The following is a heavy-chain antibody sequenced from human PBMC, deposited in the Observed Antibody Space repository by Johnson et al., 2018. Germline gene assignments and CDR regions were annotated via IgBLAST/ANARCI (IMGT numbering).Heavy chain of an antibody. D-gene: IGHD4-11*01. J-gene: IGHJ6*03. CDR1: GITFSGSA. CDR3: SRHYRGEDYSNLNSYMDV. V-gene: IGHV3-73*01. CDR2: IRSKANNYAT. Sequence: VQLVQSGGGLVQPGWSLKLSCAASGITFSGSAIHWVRQASGKGLEWVGRIRSKANNYATEYAASVTGRFTISRDDSKNTTYLQMNRLKTEDTAVYYCSRHYRGEDYSNLNSYMDVWGKGTTVTVS.